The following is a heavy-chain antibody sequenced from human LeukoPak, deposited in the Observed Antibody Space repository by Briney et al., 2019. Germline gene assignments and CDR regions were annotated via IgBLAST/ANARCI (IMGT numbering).Heavy chain of an antibody. CDR3: ARGGGTPYSGSYRAFDI. D-gene: IGHD1-26*01. Sequence: ASVKVSCKASGYTFTSYGISWVGQAPGQGLEWMGWISAYNGNTNYAQKLQGRVTMTTDTSTSTAYMELRSLRSDDTAVYYCARGGGTPYSGSYRAFDIWGQGTMVTVSS. J-gene: IGHJ3*02. CDR1: GYTFTSYG. CDR2: ISAYNGNT. V-gene: IGHV1-18*01.